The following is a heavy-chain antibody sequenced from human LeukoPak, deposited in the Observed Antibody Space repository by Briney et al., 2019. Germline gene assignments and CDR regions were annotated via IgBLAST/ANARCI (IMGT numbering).Heavy chain of an antibody. CDR3: ARDPGYSSSWGRGIDY. Sequence: ASVKVSCKASGYTFTGYYMHWVRQAPGQGLEWMGWINPNSGGTNYAQKLQGRVTMTTDTSTSTAYMELRSLRSDDTAVYYCARDPGYSSSWGRGIDYWGQGTLVTVSS. CDR1: GYTFTGYY. V-gene: IGHV1-2*02. CDR2: INPNSGGT. D-gene: IGHD6-13*01. J-gene: IGHJ4*02.